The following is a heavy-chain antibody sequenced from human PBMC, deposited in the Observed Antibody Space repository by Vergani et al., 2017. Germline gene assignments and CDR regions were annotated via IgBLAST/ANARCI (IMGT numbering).Heavy chain of an antibody. Sequence: QLQLQESGPGLVKPSETLSLTCTVSGGSISSSSYYWGWIRQPPGKGLEWIGYIYYSGSTNYNPSLKSRVTISVDTSKNQFSLKLSSVTAADTAVYYCAGHGGYSYAFDYWGQGTLVTVSS. D-gene: IGHD5-18*01. J-gene: IGHJ4*02. CDR3: AGHGGYSYAFDY. CDR1: GGSISSSSYY. CDR2: IYYSGST. V-gene: IGHV4-61*05.